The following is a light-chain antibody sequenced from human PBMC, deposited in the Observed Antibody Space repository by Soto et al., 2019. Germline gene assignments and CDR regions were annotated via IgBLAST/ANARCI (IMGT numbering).Light chain of an antibody. J-gene: IGKJ2*01. CDR3: QETFTTPYT. CDR1: QGISRY. Sequence: DIQMTQSPSSLSASVGDRVTITCRASQGISRYLNWYQQKPGKAPKVLIYAASNLESGVPSRFSGSGSGTYFSLTISSLQAGDFATYFCQETFTTPYTFGQGTKLEIK. V-gene: IGKV1-39*01. CDR2: AAS.